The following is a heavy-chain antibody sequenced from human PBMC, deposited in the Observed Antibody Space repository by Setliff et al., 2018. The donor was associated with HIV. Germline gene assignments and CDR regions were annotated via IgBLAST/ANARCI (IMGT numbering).Heavy chain of an antibody. Sequence: KPSATLSLTCTVSGGSISSYYWSWIRQPAGKGLEWIGRIYTSGSTNYNPSLKSRVTMSVDTSKNQFSLKLSSVTAADTAVYYCARVGYCSGGSCYGDWYFDLWGRGTLVTVSS. CDR2: IYTSGST. D-gene: IGHD2-15*01. V-gene: IGHV4-4*07. CDR1: GGSISSYY. J-gene: IGHJ2*01. CDR3: ARVGYCSGGSCYGDWYFDL.